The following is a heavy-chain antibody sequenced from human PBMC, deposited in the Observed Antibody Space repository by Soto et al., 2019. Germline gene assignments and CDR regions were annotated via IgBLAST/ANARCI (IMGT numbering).Heavy chain of an antibody. D-gene: IGHD3-10*01. V-gene: IGHV1-8*01. CDR2: INPNSGNI. CDR1: GNTFTSYD. J-gene: IGHJ4*02. Sequence: ASVKVSCKASGNTFTSYDINWVRQATGHGLEWMGWINPNSGNIGYAQKFQGRVTMTRDTAIRTAYMEVSRLRSDDTAVYYCARGRASGSYYLLDYWGQGTLVKVSS. CDR3: ARGRASGSYYLLDY.